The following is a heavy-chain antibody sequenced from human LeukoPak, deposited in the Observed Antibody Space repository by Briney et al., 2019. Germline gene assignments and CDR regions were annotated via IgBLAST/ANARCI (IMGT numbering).Heavy chain of an antibody. CDR1: GGSFSGYY. D-gene: IGHD3-16*01. Sequence: SETLSLTCAVYGGSFSGYYWSWIRQPPGKGLEWIGEINHSGSTNYNPSLKSRVTISVDTSKNQFSLKLSSVTAADTAVYYCARGRGWPKQGGYYYYYMDVWGKGTTVTVSS. J-gene: IGHJ6*03. CDR3: ARGRGWPKQGGYYYYYMDV. CDR2: INHSGST. V-gene: IGHV4-34*01.